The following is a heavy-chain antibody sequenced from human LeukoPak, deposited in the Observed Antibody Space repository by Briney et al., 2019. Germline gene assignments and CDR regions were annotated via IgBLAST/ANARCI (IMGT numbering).Heavy chain of an antibody. D-gene: IGHD1-14*01. CDR3: ARGRSNYYYGMDV. V-gene: IGHV4-59*01. J-gene: IGHJ6*02. CDR2: IYYSGST. CDR1: GGSISSYY. Sequence: SETLSLTCTVSGGSISSYYWSWIRQPPGKGLEWIGYIYYSGSTNYNPSLKSRVTISVDTSKDQFSLKLSSVTAADTAVYYCARGRSNYYYGMDVWGQGTTVTVSS.